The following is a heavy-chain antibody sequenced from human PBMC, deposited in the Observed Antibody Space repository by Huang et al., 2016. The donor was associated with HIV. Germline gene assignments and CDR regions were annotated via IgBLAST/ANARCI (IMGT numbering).Heavy chain of an antibody. V-gene: IGHV3-7*01. J-gene: IGHJ1*01. D-gene: IGHD6-19*01. CDR2: IRQDGSEK. CDR3: TRGPLGWLVHRYFYH. Sequence: EVQLVESGGGLVQPGGSLRVSCAASGFSISTYWMSWVRQTPGKGLEWGASIRQDGSEKDYVDAVKGRFIIARDNAKNSLYLQMNSLRAEDTAVYYCTRGPLGWLVHRYFYHWGQGTLVTVSS. CDR1: GFSISTYW.